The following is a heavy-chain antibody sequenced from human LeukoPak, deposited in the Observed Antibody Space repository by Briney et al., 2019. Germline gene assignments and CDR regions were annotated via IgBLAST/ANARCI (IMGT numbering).Heavy chain of an antibody. CDR2: ISGSGGST. CDR1: GFTFSSYA. CDR3: ATQRGRWLQLRY. V-gene: IGHV3-23*01. D-gene: IGHD5-24*01. Sequence: GGSLRLSCAASGFTFSSYAMIWVRQAPGKGLEWVSAISGSGGSTYYADSVKGRFTISRDNSKNTLYLQMNSLRAEDTAVYYCATQRGRWLQLRYWGQGTLVTVSS. J-gene: IGHJ4*02.